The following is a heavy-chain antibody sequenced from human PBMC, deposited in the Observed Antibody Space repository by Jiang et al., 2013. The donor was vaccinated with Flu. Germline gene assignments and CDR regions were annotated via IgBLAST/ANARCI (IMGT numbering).Heavy chain of an antibody. J-gene: IGHJ6*02. CDR2: IYTSGST. CDR1: GGSISSYY. Sequence: GSGLVKPSETLSLTCTVSGGSISSYYWSWIRQPAGKGLEWIGRIYTSGSTNYNPSLKSRVTMSVDTSKNQFSLKLSSVTAADTAVYYCARGLLNDYGDWYYYYYGMDVWGQGTTVTVSS. CDR3: ARGLLNDYGDWYYYYYGMDV. D-gene: IGHD4-17*01. V-gene: IGHV4-4*07.